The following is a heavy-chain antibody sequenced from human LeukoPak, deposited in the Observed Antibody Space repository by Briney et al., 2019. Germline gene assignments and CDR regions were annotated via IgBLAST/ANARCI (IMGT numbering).Heavy chain of an antibody. V-gene: IGHV4-38-2*02. CDR2: LYHSGTT. J-gene: IGHJ2*01. Sequence: SETLSLTCTVSGYSIAHGFFWAWIRQPPGGGLEWIGSLYHSGTTYYSTSLKSRISTSVDTSKNQFSLKLRLVTAADTAVYYCARVEVPRGINDWYFDLRGRGTLVTVSS. CDR3: ARVEVPRGINDWYFDL. D-gene: IGHD2-15*01. CDR1: GYSIAHGFF.